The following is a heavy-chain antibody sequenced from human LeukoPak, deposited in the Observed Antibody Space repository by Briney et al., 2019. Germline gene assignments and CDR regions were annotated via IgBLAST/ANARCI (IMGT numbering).Heavy chain of an antibody. V-gene: IGHV1-18*01. D-gene: IGHD4-11*01. Sequence: ASVKVSCKASGYTFTSYGISWVRQAPGQGLEWMGWIGAYNGNTNYAQKLQGRVTMTTDTSTSTAYMELRSLRSDDTAVYYCAREGLTTVTTSYYYGMDVWGQGTTVTVSS. J-gene: IGHJ6*02. CDR1: GYTFTSYG. CDR3: AREGLTTVTTSYYYGMDV. CDR2: IGAYNGNT.